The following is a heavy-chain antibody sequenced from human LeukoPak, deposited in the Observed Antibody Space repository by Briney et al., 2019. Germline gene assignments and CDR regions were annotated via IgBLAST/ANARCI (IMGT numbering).Heavy chain of an antibody. CDR2: IYYSGST. Sequence: SETLSLTCTVSGGSISGSSYYWGWIRQPRGKGLEWIGSIYYSGSTYYNPSLKSRVTISVDTSKNQFSLKLSSVTAADTAVYYCARGVITMVRGFDAFDIWGQGTMVTVSS. CDR3: ARGVITMVRGFDAFDI. CDR1: GGSISGSSYY. D-gene: IGHD3-10*01. V-gene: IGHV4-39*07. J-gene: IGHJ3*02.